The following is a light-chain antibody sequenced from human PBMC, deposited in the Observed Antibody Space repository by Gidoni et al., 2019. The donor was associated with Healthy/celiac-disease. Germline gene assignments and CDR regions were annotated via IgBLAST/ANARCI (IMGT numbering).Light chain of an antibody. J-gene: IGKJ5*01. CDR3: QQRSNWPL. CDR1: QSVSSY. Sequence: EIVLTQSPATLSLSPGERATLSCRASQSVSSYLAWYQQKPGQAPRLLIYDASNRATGIQARFSGSGSGTDFTLIISSLEPEDFAVYYCQQRSNWPLFGQGTRLEIK. V-gene: IGKV3-11*01. CDR2: DAS.